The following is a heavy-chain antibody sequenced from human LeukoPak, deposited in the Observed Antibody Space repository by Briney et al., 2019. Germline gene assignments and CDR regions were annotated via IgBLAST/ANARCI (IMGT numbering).Heavy chain of an antibody. CDR3: ARDLHPITMVRRQP. CDR1: GFTFSSYS. Sequence: PGGSLRLSCAASGFTFSSYSMNWVRQAPGKGLEWVSSISSSSSYIYYADSVKGRFTISRDNAKNSLYLQMNSLRAEDTAVYYCARDLHPITMVRRQPWGQGTLVTVSS. CDR2: ISSSSSYI. V-gene: IGHV3-21*01. J-gene: IGHJ5*02. D-gene: IGHD3-10*01.